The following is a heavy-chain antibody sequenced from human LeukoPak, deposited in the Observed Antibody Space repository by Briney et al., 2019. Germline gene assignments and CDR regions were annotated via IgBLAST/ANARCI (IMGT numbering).Heavy chain of an antibody. CDR3: ARTLGYCSSTSCRNNWFDP. CDR1: GFTFSSYS. D-gene: IGHD2-2*01. CDR2: ISSISYI. V-gene: IGHV3-21*01. Sequence: NPGGSLRLSCAASGFTFSSYSMNWVRQAPGKGLEWVSSISSISYIYCAVSLKGRFTISRDNAKNSLYLQMNSLRAEDTAVYYCARTLGYCSSTSCRNNWFDPWGQGTLVTVSS. J-gene: IGHJ5*02.